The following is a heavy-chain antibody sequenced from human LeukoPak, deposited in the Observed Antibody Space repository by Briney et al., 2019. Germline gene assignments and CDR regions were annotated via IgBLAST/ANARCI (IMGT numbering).Heavy chain of an antibody. D-gene: IGHD3-3*01. CDR2: ISGSGGST. Sequence: GGSLRLSCAASGFIFTNYFMSWVRQAPGKGLEWVSAISGSGGSTYYADSVKGRFTISRDNSKNTLYLQMNSLRAEDTAVYYCACVYYDFWSGYNPGDYWGQGTLVTVSS. J-gene: IGHJ4*02. CDR3: ACVYYDFWSGYNPGDY. CDR1: GFIFTNYF. V-gene: IGHV3-23*01.